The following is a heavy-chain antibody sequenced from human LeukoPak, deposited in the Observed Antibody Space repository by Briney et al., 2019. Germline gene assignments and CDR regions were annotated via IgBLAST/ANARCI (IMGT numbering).Heavy chain of an antibody. Sequence: PSETLSLTCTVSGGSISSYYWSWIRQPPGKGLEWIGYIYYSGSTNYNPSLKSRVTISVDTSKNQFSLKLSSVTAADTAVYYCARSGVYDSSGYYLDYWYFDLWGRGTLVTVSS. CDR2: IYYSGST. CDR1: GGSISSYY. CDR3: ARSGVYDSSGYYLDYWYFDL. V-gene: IGHV4-59*01. D-gene: IGHD3-22*01. J-gene: IGHJ2*01.